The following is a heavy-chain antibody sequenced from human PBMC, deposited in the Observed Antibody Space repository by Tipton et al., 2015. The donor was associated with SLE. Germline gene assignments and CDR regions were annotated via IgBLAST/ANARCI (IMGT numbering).Heavy chain of an antibody. J-gene: IGHJ4*02. V-gene: IGHV4-31*03. CDR1: GGSISSGGYY. Sequence: TLSLTCTVSGGSISSGGYYWSWIRQHPGKGPEWIGYIYYSGSTNYDPSLKSRVTISVDTSKNQFSLKLSSVTAADTAVYYCAREERRGAARAIDYWGQGTLVTVSS. CDR3: AREERRGAARAIDY. D-gene: IGHD6-6*01. CDR2: IYYSGST.